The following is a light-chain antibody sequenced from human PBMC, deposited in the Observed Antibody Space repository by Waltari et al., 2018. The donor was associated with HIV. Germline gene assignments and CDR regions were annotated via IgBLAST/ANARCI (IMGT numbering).Light chain of an antibody. J-gene: IGLJ2*01. CDR1: RSNIGSDS. V-gene: IGLV1-44*01. Sequence: QSVLTQPPSASGTPGQRVSISCSGSRSNIGSDSVHWYQQVPGTAPKLLIYSNDQRPSGVPDRFSGSKSGTSASLAISGLQSEDEAHYYCASWDDTLDGYVIFGGGTQLTVL. CDR3: ASWDDTLDGYVI. CDR2: SND.